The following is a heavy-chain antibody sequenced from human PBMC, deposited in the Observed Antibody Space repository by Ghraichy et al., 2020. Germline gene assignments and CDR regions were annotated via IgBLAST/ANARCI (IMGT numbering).Heavy chain of an antibody. CDR2: LSGSGDDT. CDR3: AKGSGGWWDY. CDR1: GFSFSSSI. V-gene: IGHV3-23*01. Sequence: GGTQRLSCAASGFSFSSSIMSWVRQAPGKGLEWVSSLSGSGDDTYYAESVKGRFTISRDNFKNMLYLQMNSLRAEDTAVYYCAKGSGGWWDYWGQGTLVTVSS. D-gene: IGHD6-19*01. J-gene: IGHJ4*02.